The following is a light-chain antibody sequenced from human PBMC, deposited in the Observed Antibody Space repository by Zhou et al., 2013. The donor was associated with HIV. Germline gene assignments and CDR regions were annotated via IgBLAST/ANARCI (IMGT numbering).Light chain of an antibody. V-gene: IGKV1-39*01. J-gene: IGKJ2*01. Sequence: DIQMTQSPSSLSASVGDRVTITCQASQDISNYLNWYQQKPGKAPRLLIYDASNLERGVPSRFSGSGSGTDFTLTISSLQPEDFATYYCQQSYVTPYTFGQGTKLEIK. CDR2: DAS. CDR1: QDISNY. CDR3: QQSYVTPYT.